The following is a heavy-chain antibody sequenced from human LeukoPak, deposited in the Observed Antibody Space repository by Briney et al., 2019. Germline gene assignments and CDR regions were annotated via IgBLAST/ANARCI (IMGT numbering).Heavy chain of an antibody. CDR1: GFTFGSYA. CDR2: ISGSGGST. V-gene: IGHV3-23*01. J-gene: IGHJ6*03. Sequence: GGSLRLSCAASGFTFGSYAMSWVRQAPGKGLEWVSAISGSGGSTYYADSVKGRFTISRDNSKNTLYLQMNSLRAEDTAVYYCATPPDSYDNYYYYYYMDVWGKGTTVTVSS. D-gene: IGHD5-18*01. CDR3: ATPPDSYDNYYYYYYMDV.